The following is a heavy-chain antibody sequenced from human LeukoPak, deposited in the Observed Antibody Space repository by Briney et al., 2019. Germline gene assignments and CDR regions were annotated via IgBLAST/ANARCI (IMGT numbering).Heavy chain of an antibody. CDR3: ARAPITSPFYFDY. CDR1: GFAFYEHG. Sequence: GGSLRLSCTASGFAFYEHGMSWGRQVPGKGLEWGSGINWSGGSTGYSDPLRGRFTISRDNAKNSLYLQMESLRAEDTALYYCARAPITSPFYFDYWGQGTLVHVSS. J-gene: IGHJ4*02. CDR2: INWSGGST. V-gene: IGHV3-20*04. D-gene: IGHD2-2*01.